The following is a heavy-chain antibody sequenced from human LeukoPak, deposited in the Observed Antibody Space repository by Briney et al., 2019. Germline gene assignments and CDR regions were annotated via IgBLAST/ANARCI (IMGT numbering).Heavy chain of an antibody. CDR2: IISSSTYI. CDR1: GFTFSSYG. CDR3: ARDPSYGSGSY. V-gene: IGHV3-21*01. J-gene: IGHJ4*02. Sequence: PGGSLRLSCAASGFTFSSYGMHWVRQAPGKGLEWVSSIISSSTYIYYADSVKGRFTISRDNAKNSLYLQMNSPRAEDTAVYYCARDPSYGSGSYWGQGTLVTVSS. D-gene: IGHD6-19*01.